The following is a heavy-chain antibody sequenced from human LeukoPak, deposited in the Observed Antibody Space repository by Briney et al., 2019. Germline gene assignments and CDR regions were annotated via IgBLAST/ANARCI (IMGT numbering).Heavy chain of an antibody. Sequence: PGGSLRLSCAASGFTFSSYWMHWVRQAPGKGLVWVSRINSDGSSTSYADSVKGRFTISRDNSNNTLHLQMNSLRAEDTAVYYCAKDKATSRNSNFDYWGQGTLVTVSS. J-gene: IGHJ4*02. V-gene: IGHV3-74*01. CDR3: AKDKATSRNSNFDY. D-gene: IGHD1/OR15-1a*01. CDR2: INSDGSST. CDR1: GFTFSSYW.